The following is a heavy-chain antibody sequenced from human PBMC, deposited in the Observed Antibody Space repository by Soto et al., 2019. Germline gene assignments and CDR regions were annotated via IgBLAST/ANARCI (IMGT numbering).Heavy chain of an antibody. J-gene: IGHJ3*02. Sequence: DSHIKSGSSAIYYADSVKGRFTISRDNAKNSLYLQMNSLRDEDTAVYYCARVIGSDAFDIWGQGTMVTVSS. V-gene: IGHV3-48*02. CDR2: IKSGSSAI. CDR3: ARVIGSDAFDI. D-gene: IGHD3-10*01.